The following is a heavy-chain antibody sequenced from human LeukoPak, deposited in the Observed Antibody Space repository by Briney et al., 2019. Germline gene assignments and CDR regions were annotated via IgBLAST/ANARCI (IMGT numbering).Heavy chain of an antibody. V-gene: IGHV1-18*01. CDR3: ARTVTTSSYYFDY. CDR1: GYTFTTYG. D-gene: IGHD4-17*01. J-gene: IGHJ4*02. CDR2: ISGYDGNT. Sequence: ASVKVSCKASGYTFTTYGVSWVRQAPGQGLEWMGWISGYDGNTNYAQKLRGRVTMTTDTSTSTAYIDLRSLRSDDTALYYCARTVTTSSYYFDYWGQGTLVTVSS.